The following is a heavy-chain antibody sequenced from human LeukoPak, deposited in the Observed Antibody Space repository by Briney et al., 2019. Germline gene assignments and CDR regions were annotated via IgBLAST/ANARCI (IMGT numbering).Heavy chain of an antibody. J-gene: IGHJ4*02. CDR2: ISGSGANT. Sequence: GGSLRLACAASGFTFSTYPMSWVRLAPGKGLEWVSGISGSGANTYYADSVKGRFTISRDNSKNTLYLQMNSLRAEDTAVFYCAKYPASGGYFDYWGQGTLVTVSS. CDR1: GFTFSTYP. CDR3: AKYPASGGYFDY. D-gene: IGHD6-13*01. V-gene: IGHV3-23*01.